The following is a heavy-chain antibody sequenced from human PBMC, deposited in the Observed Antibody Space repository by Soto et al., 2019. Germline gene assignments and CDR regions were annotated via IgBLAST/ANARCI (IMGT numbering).Heavy chain of an antibody. CDR1: GFTFNNAW. J-gene: IGHJ6*02. V-gene: IGHV3-15*01. CDR2: IKRQADGGTT. Sequence: PGGSLRLSCTVSGFTFNNAWMSWVRQAPGKGLEWVGRIKRQADGGTTDYAAPVKDRFIISRDDSTNTLFLQMNSLKTEDTAVYYCTTRGTYYYDSSSFSPWYSYHGLDVWGQGTTVTVSS. CDR3: TTRGTYYYDSSSFSPWYSYHGLDV. D-gene: IGHD3-22*01.